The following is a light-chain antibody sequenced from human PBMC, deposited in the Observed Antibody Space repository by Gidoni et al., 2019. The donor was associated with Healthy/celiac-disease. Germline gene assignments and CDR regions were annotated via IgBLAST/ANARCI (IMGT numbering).Light chain of an antibody. CDR2: LGS. CDR3: MQALQTPYT. CDR1: QSLLHSNGYNY. J-gene: IGKJ2*01. V-gene: IGKV2-28*01. Sequence: DIGRTQSPIALPVTPGETASISCRSSQSLLHSNGYNYLDWYLQKPGQSPQLLIYLGSNRASGVPDRFSGSGSGTDFTLKISRVEAEDVGVYCCMQALQTPYTFGQGTKLEIK.